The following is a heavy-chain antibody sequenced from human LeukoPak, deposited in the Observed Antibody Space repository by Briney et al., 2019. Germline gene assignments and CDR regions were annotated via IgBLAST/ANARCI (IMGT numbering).Heavy chain of an antibody. CDR1: GGSISSYY. V-gene: IGHV4-38-2*02. D-gene: IGHD6-13*01. Sequence: SETLSLTCTVSGGSISSYYWGWIRQPPGKGLEWIGSIYHSGSTYYNPSLKSRVTISVDTSKNQFSLKLSSVTAADTAVYYCARVWQQLVNNWGQGTLVTVSS. CDR3: ARVWQQLVNN. J-gene: IGHJ4*02. CDR2: IYHSGST.